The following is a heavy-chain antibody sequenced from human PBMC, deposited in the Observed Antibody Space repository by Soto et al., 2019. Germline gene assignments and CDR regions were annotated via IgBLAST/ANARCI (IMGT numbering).Heavy chain of an antibody. D-gene: IGHD3-3*01. Sequence: PSETLSLTCSVSGDSSSTYYWGWIRQPPGKGLEWIGYINYSGRSNHNPSLKSRLSISVDASKNQFSLKLSSVTAADTAVYYCARVRYDFWSGQEDYYYYYMDVWGKGTTVTVSS. CDR2: INYSGRS. CDR3: ARVRYDFWSGQEDYYYYYMDV. CDR1: GDSSSTYY. J-gene: IGHJ6*03. V-gene: IGHV4-59*01.